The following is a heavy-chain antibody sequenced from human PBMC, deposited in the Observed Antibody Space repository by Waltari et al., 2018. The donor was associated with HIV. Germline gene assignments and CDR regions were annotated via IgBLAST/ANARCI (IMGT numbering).Heavy chain of an antibody. CDR1: GYSISSGYY. CDR2: IYHSGST. J-gene: IGHJ4*02. Sequence: QVQLQESGPGLVKPSETLSLTCTVSGYSISSGYYWGWIRQPPGKGLEWIGSIYHSGSTYYNPSLKSRVTISVDTSKNQFSLKLSSVTAADTAVYYCARGWSSGAVAGLVFDYWGQGTLVTVSS. CDR3: ARGWSSGAVAGLVFDY. V-gene: IGHV4-38-2*02. D-gene: IGHD6-19*01.